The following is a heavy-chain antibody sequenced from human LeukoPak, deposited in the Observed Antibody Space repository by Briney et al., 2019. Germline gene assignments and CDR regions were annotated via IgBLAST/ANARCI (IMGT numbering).Heavy chain of an antibody. J-gene: IGHJ4*02. CDR3: ARDPGCSGGSCYLGAFDY. CDR1: GFTFSSYR. CDR2: ISSSGSTI. D-gene: IGHD2-15*01. Sequence: GGSLRLSCAASGFTFSSYRMNWVRQAPGKGLEWVSYISSSGSTINYADSVKGRFTISRDNAKNSLYLQMNSLRAEDTAVYYCARDPGCSGGSCYLGAFDYWGQGTLVTVSS. V-gene: IGHV3-48*04.